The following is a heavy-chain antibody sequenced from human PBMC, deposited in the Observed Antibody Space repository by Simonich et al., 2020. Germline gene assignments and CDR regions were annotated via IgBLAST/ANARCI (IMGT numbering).Heavy chain of an antibody. V-gene: IGHV1-2*02. D-gene: IGHD2-21*01. CDR3: ARNGLVGILKAFDI. Sequence: QVQLVQSGAEVKKPGASVKVSCKASGYTFTGYYMHWVRQAPGQGLEWMDGINPNSVVTNYDKNLRGRVPITRDTSISTAYMELSRLRSDDTAVYYCARNGLVGILKAFDIWGQGTMVTVSS. CDR1: GYTFTGYY. CDR2: INPNSVVT. J-gene: IGHJ3*02.